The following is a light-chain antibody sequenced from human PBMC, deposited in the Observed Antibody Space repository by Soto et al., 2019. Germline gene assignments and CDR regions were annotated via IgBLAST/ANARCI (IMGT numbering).Light chain of an antibody. CDR1: QDISNY. CDR3: QQYDNLPLT. V-gene: IGKV1-33*01. Sequence: DIQMTPSPYSLSASVGDRVTITCQASQDISNYLNWYQQKPGKAPKLLIYDASNLKTGVPSKFSGSGSTTHFTVTISSLQPEDMATYYCQQYDNLPLTFGGGTKVEIE. J-gene: IGKJ4*01. CDR2: DAS.